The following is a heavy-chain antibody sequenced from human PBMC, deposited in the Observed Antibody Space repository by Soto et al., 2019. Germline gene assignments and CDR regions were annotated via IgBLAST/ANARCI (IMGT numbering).Heavy chain of an antibody. CDR3: ARDRRPYYGSGSSYYYGMDV. Sequence: QVQPVESGGGLVKPGGSLRLSCAASGFTFSSYGMHWVRQAPGKGLEWVAVIWYDGSNKYYADSVKGRFTISRDNSKNTLYLQMNSLRAEDTAVYYCARDRRPYYGSGSSYYYGMDVWGQGTTVTVSS. CDR2: IWYDGSNK. CDR1: GFTFSSYG. V-gene: IGHV3-33*01. D-gene: IGHD3-10*01. J-gene: IGHJ6*02.